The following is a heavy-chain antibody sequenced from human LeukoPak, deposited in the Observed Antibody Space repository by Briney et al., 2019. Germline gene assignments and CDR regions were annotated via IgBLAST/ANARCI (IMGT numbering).Heavy chain of an antibody. D-gene: IGHD2-21*02. Sequence: GASLRLSCAASGFTFSSYAMSWVRQAPGKGLEWVSAISGSGGSTYYADSVKGRFTISRDNSKSTLYLQMNSLRAEDTAVYYCAKDQDIVVVTAFKYWGQGTLVTVSS. CDR2: ISGSGGST. CDR3: AKDQDIVVVTAFKY. V-gene: IGHV3-23*01. CDR1: GFTFSSYA. J-gene: IGHJ4*02.